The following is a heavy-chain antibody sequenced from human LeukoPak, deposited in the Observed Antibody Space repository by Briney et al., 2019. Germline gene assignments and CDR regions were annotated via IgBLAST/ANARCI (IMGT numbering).Heavy chain of an antibody. J-gene: IGHJ5*02. D-gene: IGHD3-10*01. V-gene: IGHV1-18*01. CDR2: ISAYNGNT. Sequence: ASVKVSCKASGYTFTSYGISWVRQAPGQGLEWMGWISAYNGNTNYAQKLQGRVTMTTDTSTSTAYMELRSLRSDDTAVYYCARATLRGVIIKGYNWFDPWGQGTLVTVSS. CDR1: GYTFTSYG. CDR3: ARATLRGVIIKGYNWFDP.